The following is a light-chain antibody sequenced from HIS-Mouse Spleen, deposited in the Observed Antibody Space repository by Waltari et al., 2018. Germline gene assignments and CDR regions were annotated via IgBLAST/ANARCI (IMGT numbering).Light chain of an antibody. CDR3: QQDYNLPPYT. V-gene: IGKV3D-7*01. CDR1: QSVSSSY. J-gene: IGKJ2*01. Sequence: EIVMTQSPATLSLSPGERATLSCRASQSVSSSYLSWYQQKPGQAPRLLIYCASTRATGIPARFSGSGSGTDFTLTISSLQPEDFAVYYCQQDYNLPPYTFGQGTKLEIK. CDR2: CAS.